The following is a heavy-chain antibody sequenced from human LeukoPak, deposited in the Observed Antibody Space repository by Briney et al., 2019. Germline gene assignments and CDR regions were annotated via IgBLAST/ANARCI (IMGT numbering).Heavy chain of an antibody. CDR3: AKDITIFGVVSGTGFDY. CDR1: GFIFNTYG. J-gene: IGHJ4*02. Sequence: GGSLRLSCAASGFIFNTYGMHWVRQAPGKGLEWVAFIRYDGSNKYYADSVKGRFTISRDNSKNTLYLQMNSLRAEDTAVYYCAKDITIFGVVSGTGFDYWGQGTLVTVSS. V-gene: IGHV3-30*02. CDR2: IRYDGSNK. D-gene: IGHD3-3*01.